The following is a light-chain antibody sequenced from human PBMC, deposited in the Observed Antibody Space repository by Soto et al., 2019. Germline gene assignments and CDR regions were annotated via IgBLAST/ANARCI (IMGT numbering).Light chain of an antibody. CDR2: QAS. J-gene: IGKJ1*01. Sequence: DTLMTHSPSTLSASIGDRVTITCRASQSISNWLAWYQQKPGRAPKLLIYQASSLEGGVPSRFSGSGSGTEFTLTISSLQPDDFATYYCQQYNSFTWTFGQGTKV. CDR1: QSISNW. V-gene: IGKV1-5*03. CDR3: QQYNSFTWT.